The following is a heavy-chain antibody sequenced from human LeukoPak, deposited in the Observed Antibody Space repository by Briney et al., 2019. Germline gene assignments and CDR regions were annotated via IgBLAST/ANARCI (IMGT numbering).Heavy chain of an antibody. CDR3: AKEFGDYGDYVGLFDY. CDR2: ISYDGSNK. CDR1: GFTFSSYG. Sequence: PGGSLRLSCAASGFTFSSYGMHWVRRAPGKGLEWVAVISYDGSNKYYADSVKGRFTISRDNSKNTLYLQMNSLRAEDTAVYYCAKEFGDYGDYVGLFDYWGQGTLVTVSS. D-gene: IGHD4-17*01. V-gene: IGHV3-30*18. J-gene: IGHJ4*02.